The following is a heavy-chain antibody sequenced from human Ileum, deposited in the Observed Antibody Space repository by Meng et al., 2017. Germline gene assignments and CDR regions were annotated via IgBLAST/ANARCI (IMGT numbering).Heavy chain of an antibody. D-gene: IGHD3-10*01. CDR2: VNHDGGT. Sequence: QWHLRQEGAGLLMPSDTLSLTCTVYGASFTGYSWTWIRQSPGKGLEWIGEVNHDGGTNYSPSLKSRVIISIDTSKNQFSLKLTAVTATDAAVYYCAREGSWFGADYWGQGTLVTVSS. CDR1: GASFTGYS. CDR3: AREGSWFGADY. J-gene: IGHJ4*02. V-gene: IGHV4-34*01.